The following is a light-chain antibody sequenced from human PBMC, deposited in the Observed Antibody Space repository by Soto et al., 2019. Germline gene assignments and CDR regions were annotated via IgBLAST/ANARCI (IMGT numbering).Light chain of an antibody. CDR2: DAS. J-gene: IGKJ2*01. Sequence: EIVLTQSPATLSLSPGERATLSCRASQSLNSYLAWYQQKPGQAPRLLIYDASNRATGVPARFSGSGSGTAFTLTISSLAPEDFAVYFCQQRTNWPPGYTFGQGTKLEIK. CDR3: QQRTNWPPGYT. V-gene: IGKV3-11*01. CDR1: QSLNSY.